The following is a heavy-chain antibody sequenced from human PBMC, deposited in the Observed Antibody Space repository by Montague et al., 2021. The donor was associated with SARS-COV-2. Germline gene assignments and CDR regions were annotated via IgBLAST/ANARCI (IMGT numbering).Heavy chain of an antibody. CDR3: ARLASGWWELTLDY. Sequence: SETLSLTCTVSGGSISSSSYYWGWIRQPPGKGLEWIGSIDYSGXTXYXXXXKGRVTISVDTSKNQFSLKLSSVTAADTAVYYCARLASGWWELTLDYWGQGTLVTVSS. V-gene: IGHV4-39*01. J-gene: IGHJ4*02. CDR2: IDYSGXT. CDR1: GGSISSSSYY. D-gene: IGHD2-15*01.